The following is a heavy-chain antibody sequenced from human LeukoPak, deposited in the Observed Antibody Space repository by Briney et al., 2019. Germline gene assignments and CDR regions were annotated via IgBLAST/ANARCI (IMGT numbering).Heavy chain of an antibody. CDR1: GFTFSDAW. Sequence: AGGSLRLSCVASGFTFSDAWMSWVRQAPGKGLEWVGHFKSKSAGGTTDHAAPVKGRFTISRDDSRNTQYLQMNSLKTEDTAVYFCATLHYWGQGTLVTVSS. CDR3: ATLHY. D-gene: IGHD4-11*01. V-gene: IGHV3-15*01. J-gene: IGHJ4*02. CDR2: FKSKSAGGTT.